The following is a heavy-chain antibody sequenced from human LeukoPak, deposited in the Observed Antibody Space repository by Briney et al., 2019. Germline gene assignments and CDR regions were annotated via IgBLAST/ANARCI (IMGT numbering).Heavy chain of an antibody. Sequence: GGSLRLSCAASGFTFSDYYMSWIRQAPGKGLEWVSYISSSSSYTNYADSVKGRFTISRDNAKNSLYLQMNSLRAEDTVVYYCARARIAVAGVYWFDPWGQGTLVTVSS. J-gene: IGHJ5*02. CDR1: GFTFSDYY. D-gene: IGHD6-19*01. V-gene: IGHV3-11*06. CDR2: ISSSSSYT. CDR3: ARARIAVAGVYWFDP.